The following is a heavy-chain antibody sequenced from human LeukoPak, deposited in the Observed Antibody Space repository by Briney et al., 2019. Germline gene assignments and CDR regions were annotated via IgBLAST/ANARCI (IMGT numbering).Heavy chain of an antibody. V-gene: IGHV3-21*01. CDR1: GFSFSSYT. J-gene: IGHJ6*02. D-gene: IGHD2/OR15-2a*01. CDR2: ISPVSSYT. CDR3: VRDVSRRIGMDV. Sequence: GGSLRLSCLASGFSFSSYTMNWVREAPGKGLEWVSTISPVSSYTWYAESVKGRFTISRDNPKNSLYLQMDSLRADDTAVYYCVRDVSRRIGMDVWGQGTTVTVSS.